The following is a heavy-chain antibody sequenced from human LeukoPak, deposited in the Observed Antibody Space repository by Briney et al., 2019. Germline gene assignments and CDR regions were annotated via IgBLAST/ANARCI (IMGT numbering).Heavy chain of an antibody. V-gene: IGHV3-73*01. J-gene: IGHJ4*02. CDR3: TRSATSDY. Sequence: GGSLRLSCAASGFTFSGSAMHWVRQASGKGLEWVGRIRSKANSYATAYAASVKGRFTIFRDDSKNTAYLQMNSLKTEDTAVYYCTRSATSDYWGQGTLVTVSS. CDR1: GFTFSGSA. CDR2: IRSKANSYAT. D-gene: IGHD6-25*01.